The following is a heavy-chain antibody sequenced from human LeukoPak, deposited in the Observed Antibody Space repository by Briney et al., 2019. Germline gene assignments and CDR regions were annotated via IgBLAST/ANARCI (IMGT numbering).Heavy chain of an antibody. CDR2: ISYDGSNK. Sequence: GGSLRLSCAASGFTFSSYGMHWVRQAPGKGLEWVAVISYDGSNKYYADSVKGRFTISRDNSKNTLYLQMNSLRAEDTAVCYCAKDYSNYHDYWGQGTLVTVSS. V-gene: IGHV3-30*18. J-gene: IGHJ4*02. D-gene: IGHD4-11*01. CDR3: AKDYSNYHDY. CDR1: GFTFSSYG.